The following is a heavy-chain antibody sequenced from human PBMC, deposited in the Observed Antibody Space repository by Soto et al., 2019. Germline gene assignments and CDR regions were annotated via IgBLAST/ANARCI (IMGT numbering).Heavy chain of an antibody. J-gene: IGHJ5*02. Sequence: EVQLVESGGGLVQPGGSLRLSCAASGFTFSSYSMNWVRQAPGKGLEWVSYISSSSSTIYYADSVKGRFTISRDNAKNSLYLQMNSMRAEDTAVYYCARDGQGGGVVNWFDPWGQGTLVTVCS. CDR1: GFTFSSYS. V-gene: IGHV3-48*01. CDR2: ISSSSSTI. D-gene: IGHD3-16*01. CDR3: ARDGQGGGVVNWFDP.